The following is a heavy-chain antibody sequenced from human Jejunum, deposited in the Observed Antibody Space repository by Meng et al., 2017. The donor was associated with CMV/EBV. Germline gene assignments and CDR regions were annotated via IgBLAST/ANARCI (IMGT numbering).Heavy chain of an antibody. CDR2: ISTYDGKT. CDR1: YSFPNNG. Sequence: YSFPNNGIGWVRQAPGQGLEWMGWISTYDGKTDYAQNLQGRVTMTMDTSMNTANMELGSLTSDDTAVYFCARRIAAIGPLYYFDSWGQGTRVTVSS. CDR3: ARRIAAIGPLYYFDS. V-gene: IGHV1-18*01. D-gene: IGHD6-13*01. J-gene: IGHJ4*02.